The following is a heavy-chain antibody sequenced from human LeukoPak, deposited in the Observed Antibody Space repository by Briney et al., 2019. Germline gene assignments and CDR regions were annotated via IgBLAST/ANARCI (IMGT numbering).Heavy chain of an antibody. CDR1: GGTFSSYA. CDR2: VIPIFVTA. CDR3: ARGPEGYYYYYYMDV. V-gene: IGHV1-69*06. J-gene: IGHJ6*03. Sequence: SVKVSCRASGGTFSSYAISWVRQAPGQGLEWMGGVIPIFVTANYAQKFQGRVTITADKSTSTAYMELSSLRSEDTAVYYCARGPEGYYYYYYMDVWGKGTTVTVSS.